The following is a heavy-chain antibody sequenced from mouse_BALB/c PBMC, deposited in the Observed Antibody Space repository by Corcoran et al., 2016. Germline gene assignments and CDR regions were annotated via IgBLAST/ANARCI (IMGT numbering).Heavy chain of an antibody. J-gene: IGHJ3*01. D-gene: IGHD2-4*01. V-gene: IGHV3-6*02. CDR2: ISYDGSN. Sequence: DVQLQESGPGLVKPSQSLSLTCSVTGYSITSGYYWNWIRQFPGNKLEWMGYISYDGSNNYNPSPKNRISLTRDTSKNQFFLKLNSVTTEDTATYYCARGIYDYDGFAYWGQGTLVAVSA. CDR1: GYSITSGYY. CDR3: ARGIYDYDGFAY.